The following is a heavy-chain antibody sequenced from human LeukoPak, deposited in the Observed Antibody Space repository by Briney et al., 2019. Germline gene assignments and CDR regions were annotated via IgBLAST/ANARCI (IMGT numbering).Heavy chain of an antibody. Sequence: ASVKVSCKASGYTFTGYYMHWVRQAPGQGLEWMGRINPNSGGTNYAQKFQGRVTMTRDTSISTAYMELSRLRSDDTAVYYCATTIIIAARHSGFDYWGQEPWPPSPQ. CDR1: GYTFTGYY. CDR2: INPNSGGT. V-gene: IGHV1-2*06. CDR3: ATTIIIAARHSGFDY. D-gene: IGHD6-6*01. J-gene: IGHJ4*01.